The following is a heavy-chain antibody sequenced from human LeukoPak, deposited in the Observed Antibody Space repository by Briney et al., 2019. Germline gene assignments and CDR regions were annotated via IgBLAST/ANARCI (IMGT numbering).Heavy chain of an antibody. J-gene: IGHJ3*02. V-gene: IGHV1-2*06. CDR1: GYTFTGYY. CDR3: ARRYYYDSSGYSPDAFDI. CDR2: IKPNSGGT. D-gene: IGHD3-22*01. Sequence: GASVKVSCKASGYTFTGYYMHWVRQAPGQGLEWMGRIKPNSGGTNYAQKFQGRVTMTRDTSISTAYMELSRLRSDDTAVYYCARRYYYDSSGYSPDAFDIWGQGTMVTVSS.